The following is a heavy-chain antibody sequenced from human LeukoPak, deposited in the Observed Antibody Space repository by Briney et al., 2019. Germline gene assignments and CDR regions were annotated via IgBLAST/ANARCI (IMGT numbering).Heavy chain of an antibody. CDR2: MEEHGSEI. CDR3: ARGAWFDP. Sequence: GSLRPSCVVSGFDFSGFSMSWVRQAPGKGLEWVAIMEEHGSEIFYVDSVKGRFTISRDNAKNSLYLQMNSLRAEDTAVYYCARGAWFDPWGEGTLVTVSS. CDR1: GFDFSGFS. J-gene: IGHJ5*02. V-gene: IGHV3-7*01.